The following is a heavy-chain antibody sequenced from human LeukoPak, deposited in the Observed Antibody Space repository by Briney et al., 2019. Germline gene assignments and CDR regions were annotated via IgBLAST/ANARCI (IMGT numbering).Heavy chain of an antibody. J-gene: IGHJ3*02. CDR1: GLTFNSSG. CDR3: ARGSDEFDI. Sequence: KSGGSLRLSCTASGLTFNSSGMNWVRQAPGKGLEWVSSITPGSSYIYYADSMKGRFTVTRYNAKNSLYLHMNSLRAEDTAIYYCARGSDEFDIWGQGTMVTVSS. CDR2: ITPGSSYI. V-gene: IGHV3-21*01.